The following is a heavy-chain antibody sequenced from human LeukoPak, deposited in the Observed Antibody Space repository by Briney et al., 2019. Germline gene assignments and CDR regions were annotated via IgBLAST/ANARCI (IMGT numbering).Heavy chain of an antibody. CDR3: ARDMGVSAYSSSWYVVVNWFDP. CDR2: IYTSGST. J-gene: IGHJ5*02. CDR1: GGSISSYY. Sequence: SETLSLTCTVSGGSISSYYWSWIRQPAGKGLEWIGRIYTSGSTNYNPSLKSRVTMSVDTSKNQFSLKLSSVTAADTAVYYCARDMGVSAYSSSWYVVVNWFDPWGQGTLVTVSS. D-gene: IGHD6-13*01. V-gene: IGHV4-4*07.